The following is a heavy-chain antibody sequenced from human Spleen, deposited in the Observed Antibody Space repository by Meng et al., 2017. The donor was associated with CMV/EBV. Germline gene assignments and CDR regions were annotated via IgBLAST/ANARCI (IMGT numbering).Heavy chain of an antibody. D-gene: IGHD3-22*01. CDR3: ARRFYDSTGYYNLVDY. CDR2: ISHSGST. Sequence: GGSFSGYYWSWIRQPPGKGLEWLGEISHSGSTNYTPSLKRRGSISIDTSKNHFSLTLSSVTAADTAVYYCARRFYDSTGYYNLVDYWGQGTLVTVSS. CDR1: GGSFSGYY. V-gene: IGHV4-34*01. J-gene: IGHJ4*02.